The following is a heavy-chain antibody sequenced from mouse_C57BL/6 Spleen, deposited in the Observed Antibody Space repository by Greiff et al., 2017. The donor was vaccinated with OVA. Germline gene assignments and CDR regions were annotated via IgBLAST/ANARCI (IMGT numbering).Heavy chain of an antibody. Sequence: EVQLQQSGPELVKPGASVKISCKASGYTFTDYYMNWVKQSHGKSLEWIGDINPNNGGTSYNQKFKGKATLTVDKASSTAYMELRSLTSEDSAVYYCATELRWGQGTTLTVSS. V-gene: IGHV1-26*01. CDR1: GYTFTDYY. D-gene: IGHD1-1*01. J-gene: IGHJ2*01. CDR2: INPNNGGT. CDR3: ATELR.